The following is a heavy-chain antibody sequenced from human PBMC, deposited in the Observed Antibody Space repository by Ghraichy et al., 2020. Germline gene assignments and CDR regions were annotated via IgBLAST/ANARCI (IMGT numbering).Heavy chain of an antibody. D-gene: IGHD2-15*01. V-gene: IGHV4-34*01. J-gene: IGHJ3*02. CDR1: GGSFSGYY. Sequence: SETLSLTCAVYGGSFSGYYWSWIRQPPGKGLEWIGEINQSGSTNYNPSLKSRVTISVDTSKNQFSLKLSSVTAADTAVYYCARGLDCSGGSCYGGNAFDIWGPETMVTVSS. CDR2: INQSGST. CDR3: ARGLDCSGGSCYGGNAFDI.